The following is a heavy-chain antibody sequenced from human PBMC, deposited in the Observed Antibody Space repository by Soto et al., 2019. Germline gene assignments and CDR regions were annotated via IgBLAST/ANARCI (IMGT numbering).Heavy chain of an antibody. V-gene: IGHV1-3*01. Sequence: ASVEVSCEASGYTFTSYTVHWVRQAPGQRLEWMGWIHAGNGNTKYSQRFQGRVTITRETSASTVFMEVSSLTFEDTAVYYCARRIDPDYWGPGTLLTV. J-gene: IGHJ4*02. CDR2: IHAGNGNT. CDR1: GYTFTSYT. CDR3: ARRIDPDY. D-gene: IGHD1-26*01.